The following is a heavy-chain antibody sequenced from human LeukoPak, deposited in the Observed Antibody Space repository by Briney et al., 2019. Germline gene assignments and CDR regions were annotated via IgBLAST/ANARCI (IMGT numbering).Heavy chain of an antibody. J-gene: IGHJ5*01. D-gene: IGHD3-10*01. CDR2: ISYSAIT. CDR3: ARSRQASGLFNS. CDR1: GDSISSGDYY. Sequence: SQTLSLTCTVSGDSISSGDYYWSWIRQPPGKGLEWIGYISYSAITNYNPALKSRVTISIDTSKNQFSLKLSSVTAADTAVYFCARSRQASGLFNSWGQGTLVVVSS. V-gene: IGHV4-61*08.